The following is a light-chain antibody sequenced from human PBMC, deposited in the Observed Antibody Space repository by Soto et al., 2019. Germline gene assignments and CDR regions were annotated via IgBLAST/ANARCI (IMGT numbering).Light chain of an antibody. Sequence: DIVMTQSPDSLAVSLGERATINCKSSQSVLYSSNNKNYLAWYQQRPGQPPKLLIYWASTRESGVPDRFSGSGSGTDFTLTITSLQAEDGAVYYCQQYESTPPTFGHGTKLEIK. CDR2: WAS. J-gene: IGKJ2*01. V-gene: IGKV4-1*01. CDR1: QSVLYSSNNKNY. CDR3: QQYESTPPT.